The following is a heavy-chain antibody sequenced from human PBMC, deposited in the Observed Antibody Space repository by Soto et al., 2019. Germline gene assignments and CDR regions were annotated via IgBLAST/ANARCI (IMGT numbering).Heavy chain of an antibody. CDR2: IGAYNGNT. Sequence: QVQLVQSAAEVKKPGASVKVSCKASGYTFTNYGISWVRQAPGQGLEWVGWIGAYNGNTDYAQKFQGLVTMAADTSTSTAYMELRSLRSDDTALYFCVRAGDSYGYRGSYYFDCWGQGTLVTVSS. D-gene: IGHD3-16*01. J-gene: IGHJ4*02. CDR3: VRAGDSYGYRGSYYFDC. V-gene: IGHV1-18*01. CDR1: GYTFTNYG.